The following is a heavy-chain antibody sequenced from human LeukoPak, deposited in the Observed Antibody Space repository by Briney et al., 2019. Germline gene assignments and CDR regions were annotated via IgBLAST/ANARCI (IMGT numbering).Heavy chain of an antibody. CDR3: ARSTPDYSAFDI. Sequence: SVTVSCMASGGTFSSYAISWVRQAPGQGLDGMGGINPIFGTEKYAQKFQGRVTITAAESTSTAYMELSSLSSEDTAVYYCARSTPDYSAFDIWGQGTMVTVSS. J-gene: IGHJ3*02. CDR2: INPIFGTE. V-gene: IGHV1-69*13. D-gene: IGHD4-11*01. CDR1: GGTFSSYA.